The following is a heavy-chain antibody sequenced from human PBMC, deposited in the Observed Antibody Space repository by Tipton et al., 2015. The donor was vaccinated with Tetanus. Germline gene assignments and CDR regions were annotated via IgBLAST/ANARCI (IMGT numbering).Heavy chain of an antibody. CDR3: ARIGWLQQNKPAFDI. Sequence: TLSLTCTVSGGSISSYYWTWIRQPPGRGLKWIGYVHYSGSTNYSPSLRSRVTLSVDTSKNQFSLKLSSVTAADTAVYYCARIGWLQQNKPAFDIWGQGTVVTVSS. J-gene: IGHJ3*02. CDR1: GGSISSYY. V-gene: IGHV4-59*07. CDR2: VHYSGST. D-gene: IGHD6-19*01.